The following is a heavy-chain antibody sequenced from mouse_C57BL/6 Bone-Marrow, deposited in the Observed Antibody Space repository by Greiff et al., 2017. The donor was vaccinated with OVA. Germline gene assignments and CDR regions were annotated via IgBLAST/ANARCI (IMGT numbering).Heavy chain of an antibody. CDR3: ARRDYDGAMDY. J-gene: IGHJ4*01. CDR2: ISGGGGNT. Sequence: EVKLMESGGGLVKPGGSLKLSCAASGFTFSSYTMSWVRQTPEKRLEWVATISGGGGNTYYPDSVKGRFTISRDNAKNTLYLQMSSLRSEDTALYYCARRDYDGAMDYWGQGTSVTVSS. D-gene: IGHD2-4*01. CDR1: GFTFSSYT. V-gene: IGHV5-9*01.